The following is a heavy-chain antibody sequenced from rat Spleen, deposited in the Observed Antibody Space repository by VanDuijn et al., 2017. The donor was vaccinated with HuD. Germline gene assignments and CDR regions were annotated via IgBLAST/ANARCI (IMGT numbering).Heavy chain of an antibody. CDR1: GFRFSNYD. J-gene: IGHJ2*01. D-gene: IGHD4-6*01. Sequence: EVQLVESGGGLVQPGRSLKLSCAALGFRFSNYDMAWVRQAPTKGLEWVASISTSGGNSYYRDSVKGRFIISRDNAKSTLYLQMDSLRSEDTATYYCSRHVGMFDYWGQGVMVTVSS. CDR2: ISTSGGNS. CDR3: SRHVGMFDY. V-gene: IGHV5-25*01.